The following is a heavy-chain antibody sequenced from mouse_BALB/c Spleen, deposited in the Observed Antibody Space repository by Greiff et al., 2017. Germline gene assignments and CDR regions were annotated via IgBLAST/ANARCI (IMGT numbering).Heavy chain of an antibody. CDR3: ANLPDYYGSSYGYFDV. V-gene: IGHV14-3*02. CDR1: GFNITDTY. CDR2: IDPANGNT. Sequence: EVQLQQSGAELVKPGASVKLSCTASGFNITDTYMHWVKQRPEQGLEWIGRIDPANGNTKYDPKFQGKATITADTSSNTAYLQLSSLTSEDTAVYYCANLPDYYGSSYGYFDVWGAGTTVTVSS. J-gene: IGHJ1*01. D-gene: IGHD1-1*01.